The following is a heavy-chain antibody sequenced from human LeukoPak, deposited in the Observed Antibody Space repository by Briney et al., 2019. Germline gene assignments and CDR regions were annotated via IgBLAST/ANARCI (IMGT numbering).Heavy chain of an antibody. D-gene: IGHD2-2*02. CDR3: ARGTHIVVVPAAIVYFDY. J-gene: IGHJ4*02. V-gene: IGHV1-2*02. CDR2: INPNSGGT. CDR1: GYTFTGYY. Sequence: ASVKVSCKASGYTFTGYYMHWVRQAPGQGLEWMGLINPNSGGTNYAQKFQGRVTMTRDTSISTAYMELSRLRSDDTAVYYCARGTHIVVVPAAIVYFDYWGQGTPVTVSS.